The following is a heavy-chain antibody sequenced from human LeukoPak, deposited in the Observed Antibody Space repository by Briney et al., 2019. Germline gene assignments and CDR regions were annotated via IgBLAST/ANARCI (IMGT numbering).Heavy chain of an antibody. V-gene: IGHV4-39*01. CDR1: GGSISSSSYY. CDR3: ARVPVGYPYYFDY. CDR2: IYYSGST. D-gene: IGHD6-25*01. Sequence: IPSETLSLTCIVSGGSISSSSYYWGWIRQPPGKGLEWIGSIYYSGSTYYNPSLKSRVTISVDTSKNQFSLKLSSVTAADTAVYYCARVPVGYPYYFDYWGQGTLVTVSS. J-gene: IGHJ4*02.